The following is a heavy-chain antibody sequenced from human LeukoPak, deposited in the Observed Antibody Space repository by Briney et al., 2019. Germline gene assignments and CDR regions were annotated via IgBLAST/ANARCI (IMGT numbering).Heavy chain of an antibody. J-gene: IGHJ4*02. CDR1: GYTFTGYY. V-gene: IGHV1-2*02. CDR2: INPNSGGT. D-gene: IGHD6-6*01. CDR3: ARVSPGSSSGDFDY. Sequence: ASVKVSCKASGYTFTGYYMHWVRQAPGQGLEWMGWINPNSGGTNYAQKFQGRVTMTRDASISTAYMELSRLRSDDTAVYYCARVSPGSSSGDFDYWGQGTLVTVSS.